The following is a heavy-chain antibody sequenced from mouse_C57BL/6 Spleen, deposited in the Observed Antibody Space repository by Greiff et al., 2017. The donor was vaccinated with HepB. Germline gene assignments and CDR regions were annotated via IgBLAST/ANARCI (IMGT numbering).Heavy chain of an antibody. D-gene: IGHD1-1*01. CDR1: GYTFTSYW. V-gene: IGHV1-55*01. CDR2: IYPGSGST. J-gene: IGHJ2*01. Sequence: QVQLQQSGAELVKPGASVKMSCKASGYTFTSYWITWVKQRPGQGLEWIGDIYPGSGSTNYNEKFKSKATLTVDTSSSTAYMQLSSLTSEDSAVYYWAREAYGSSYEDYWGQGTTLTVSS. CDR3: AREAYGSSYEDY.